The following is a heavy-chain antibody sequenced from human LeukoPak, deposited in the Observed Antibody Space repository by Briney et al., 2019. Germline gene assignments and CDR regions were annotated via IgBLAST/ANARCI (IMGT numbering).Heavy chain of an antibody. CDR2: IYYSGSA. CDR1: GGSTNSANYY. J-gene: IGHJ3*02. V-gene: IGHV4-39*07. CDR3: ARDSVGGTGHDAFDI. Sequence: PSETLPLTCTVSGGSTNSANYYWGWIRQPPGKGLEWIGSIYYSGSAYYSSSLKSRVTILVDTSKNQFSLKLSSVTAADTAVYYCARDSVGGTGHDAFDIWGQGTMATVSS. D-gene: IGHD1-26*01.